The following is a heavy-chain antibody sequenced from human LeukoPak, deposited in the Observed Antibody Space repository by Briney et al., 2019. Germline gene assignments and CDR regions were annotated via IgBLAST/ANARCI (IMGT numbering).Heavy chain of an antibody. CDR3: VKVAKYYYGSETYYFFEH. J-gene: IGHJ4*02. D-gene: IGHD3-10*01. V-gene: IGHV3-7*01. Sequence: GGSLRLSCAASGFTFSSYWMSWVRQFPGKGLEWVANINQDGTEKYYVDSVKGRFTISRDNAKNSLYLQMNSLRVEDTAIYYCVKVAKYYYGSETYYFFEHWGQGTPVTASS. CDR2: INQDGTEK. CDR1: GFTFSSYW.